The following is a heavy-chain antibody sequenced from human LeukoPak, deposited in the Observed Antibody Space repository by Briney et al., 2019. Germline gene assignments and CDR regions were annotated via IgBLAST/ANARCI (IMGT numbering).Heavy chain of an antibody. J-gene: IGHJ4*02. CDR3: ARVMSGVGYSYGLYFDY. CDR2: IYYSGST. V-gene: IGHV4-31*03. Sequence: SHTLSLTCTVSGGPISSGGYYWSWIRQHPGKGLEWIGYIYYSGSTYYNPSLKSRVTISVDTSKNQFSLKLSSVTAADTAVYYCARVMSGVGYSYGLYFDYWGQGTLVTVSS. D-gene: IGHD5-18*01. CDR1: GGPISSGGYY.